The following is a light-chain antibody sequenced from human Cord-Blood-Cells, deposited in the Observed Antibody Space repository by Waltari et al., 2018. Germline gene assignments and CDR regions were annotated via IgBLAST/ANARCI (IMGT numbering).Light chain of an antibody. CDR1: SSDVGGYNY. CDR2: DVS. Sequence: QSALTQPRPVSGPPGPSFPIPCTGTSSDVGGYNYVSWYQQHPGKAPKLMIYDVSKRPSGVPDRFSGSKSGNTASLTISGLQAEDEADYYCCSYAGSYTYVFGTGTKVTVL. V-gene: IGLV2-11*01. J-gene: IGLJ1*01. CDR3: CSYAGSYTYV.